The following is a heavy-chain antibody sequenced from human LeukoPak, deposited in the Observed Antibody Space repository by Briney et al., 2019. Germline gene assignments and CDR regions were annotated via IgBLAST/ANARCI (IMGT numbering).Heavy chain of an antibody. CDR3: ARRQRGYCSGGSCSWFDP. CDR1: GGSISSGGYY. Sequence: SETLSLTCTVSGGSISSGGYYWSWIRQHPGKGLEWIGYIYYSGSTYYNPSLKSRVTISVDTSKNQFSLKPSSVTAADTAVYYCARRQRGYCSGGSCSWFDPWGQGTLVTVSS. D-gene: IGHD2-15*01. V-gene: IGHV4-31*03. CDR2: IYYSGST. J-gene: IGHJ5*02.